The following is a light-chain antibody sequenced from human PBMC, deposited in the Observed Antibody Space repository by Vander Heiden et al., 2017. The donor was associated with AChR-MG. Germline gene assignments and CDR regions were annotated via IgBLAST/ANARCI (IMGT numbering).Light chain of an antibody. CDR1: QGIGNY. J-gene: IGKJ1*01. CDR3: QKYNTARRT. CDR2: AAS. V-gene: IGKV1-27*01. Sequence: DIQMTQSPSSLSASVGARVTITCRASQGIGNYLVWYQQKPGKVPKLLIYAASTLQSGVPSRFSGSGSGTDFTLTISSLQPEDVATYYCQKYNTARRTFGQGTKVEIK.